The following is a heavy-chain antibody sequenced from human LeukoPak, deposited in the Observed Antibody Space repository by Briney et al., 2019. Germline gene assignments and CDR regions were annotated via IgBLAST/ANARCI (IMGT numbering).Heavy chain of an antibody. CDR1: GGTFSSYA. Sequence: ASVKVSCKASGGTFSSYAISWVRQAPGQGLEWMGGIIPIFGTANYAQKFQGRVTITADESTNTAYMELRSLRSDDTAVYYCARGANYYDSSAAFDYWGQGTLVTVSS. J-gene: IGHJ4*02. CDR3: ARGANYYDSSAAFDY. CDR2: IIPIFGTA. D-gene: IGHD3-22*01. V-gene: IGHV1-69*13.